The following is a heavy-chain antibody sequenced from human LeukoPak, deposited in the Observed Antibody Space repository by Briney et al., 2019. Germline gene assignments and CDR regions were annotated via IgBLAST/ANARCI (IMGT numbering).Heavy chain of an antibody. Sequence: ASVKVSCKATGYSITDYYLHWVRLAPGQGLEWMGWINPNSGGTNYAQKFQGRVTMTRDTSISTAYMELSRLRSDDTAVYYCARSIGMGRDFWSGFVFWGQGTMVTVSS. V-gene: IGHV1-2*02. CDR1: GYSITDYY. D-gene: IGHD3-3*01. J-gene: IGHJ3*01. CDR3: ARSIGMGRDFWSGFVF. CDR2: INPNSGGT.